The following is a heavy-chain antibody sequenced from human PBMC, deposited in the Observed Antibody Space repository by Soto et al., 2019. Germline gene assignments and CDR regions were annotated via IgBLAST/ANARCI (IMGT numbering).Heavy chain of an antibody. D-gene: IGHD3-22*01. Sequence: SETLSLTCTVSGGSISSSSYYWGWIRQPPGKGLEWIGSIYYSGSTYYNPSLKSRVTISVDTSKNQFSLKLSSVTAADTAVYYCARHKLDSGYYRFAYWGQGTLVTVSS. J-gene: IGHJ4*02. V-gene: IGHV4-39*01. CDR3: ARHKLDSGYYRFAY. CDR2: IYYSGST. CDR1: GGSISSSSYY.